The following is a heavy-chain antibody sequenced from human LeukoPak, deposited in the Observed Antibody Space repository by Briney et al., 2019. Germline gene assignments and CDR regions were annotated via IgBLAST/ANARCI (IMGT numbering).Heavy chain of an antibody. Sequence: GGSLRLSCAASGFTFSSYSMNWVRQAPGKGLEWVSSISSSSSYIYYADSVKGRFTMSRDNAKNSLYLQMDSLRAEDTAVYYCARDRGLGEYFDYWGQGTLVTVSS. CDR3: ARDRGLGEYFDY. D-gene: IGHD3-10*01. CDR1: GFTFSSYS. V-gene: IGHV3-21*01. CDR2: ISSSSSYI. J-gene: IGHJ4*02.